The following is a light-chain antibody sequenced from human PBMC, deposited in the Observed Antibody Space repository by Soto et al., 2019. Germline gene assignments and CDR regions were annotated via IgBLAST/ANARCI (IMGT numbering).Light chain of an antibody. J-gene: IGLJ1*01. CDR2: DVT. Sequence: QSALTQPRSVSGSPGQSVTVSCTGTSSDVGGHDYVSWYQHHPGKAPKLIIYDVTKRPSGVPDRFSGSKSGNTASLTISGLQAEDEADYHCCSYAEKYFYAFGSGTKVTVL. CDR3: CSYAEKYFYA. V-gene: IGLV2-11*01. CDR1: SSDVGGHDY.